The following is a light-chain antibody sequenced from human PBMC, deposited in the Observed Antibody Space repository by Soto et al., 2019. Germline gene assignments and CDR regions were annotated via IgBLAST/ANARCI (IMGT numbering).Light chain of an antibody. J-gene: IGLJ1*01. V-gene: IGLV2-14*01. CDR3: NSYTTNSTVV. CDR2: GVN. CDR1: SSDVAGYNY. Sequence: QSALTQPASVSGSPGQSITISCAGTSSDVAGYNYVSWYQQHPGKAPKLMIYGVNNRPSGVSNRFSGSRSGNTASLTISGLQSEDEAEYYCNSYTTNSTVVFGTGTKLTVL.